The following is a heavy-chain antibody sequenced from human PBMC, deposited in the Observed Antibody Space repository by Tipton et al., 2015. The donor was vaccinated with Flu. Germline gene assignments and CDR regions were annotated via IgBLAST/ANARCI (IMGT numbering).Heavy chain of an antibody. CDR1: GFTFSSYA. CDR2: ISGNGGGT. Sequence: SLRLSCAASGFTFSSYAMIWVRQAPGKGLEWVSVISGNGGGTYYAESVKGRFTISRDNSKNTLYLQMNSLRVEDTAVYYCAKGGSLAAPHEAFDYWSQGTLVTVSS. J-gene: IGHJ4*02. CDR3: AKGGSLAAPHEAFDY. D-gene: IGHD6-13*01. V-gene: IGHV3-23*01.